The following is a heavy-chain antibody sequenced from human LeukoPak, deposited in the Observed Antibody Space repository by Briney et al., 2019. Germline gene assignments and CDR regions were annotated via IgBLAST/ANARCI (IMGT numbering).Heavy chain of an antibody. V-gene: IGHV4-34*01. CDR1: GGSFSGYY. CDR3: ARGPPRFIDY. CDR2: INHSGST. J-gene: IGHJ4*02. Sequence: PSETLSLTCAVYGGSFSGYYWSWIRQPPGKGLEWIGEINHSGSTNYNPSLKSRVTISVDTSKNQFSLKLSSVTAADTAVYYCARGPPRFIDYWGQGTLVTVPS.